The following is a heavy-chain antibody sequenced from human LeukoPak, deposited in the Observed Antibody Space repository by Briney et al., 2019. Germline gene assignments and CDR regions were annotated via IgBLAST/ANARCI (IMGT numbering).Heavy chain of an antibody. D-gene: IGHD1/OR15-1a*01. CDR3: ARSLGNRYFDC. CDR1: GFTFRSYW. CDR2: IKQDGSET. Sequence: GGSLRLSCATSGFTFRSYWMTWVRQAPGKGLEWVANIKQDGSETYYVDSVKGRFAISRDNAKNSLYLQMNSLRAEDTAVYYCARSLGNRYFDCWGQGSLVTVSS. J-gene: IGHJ4*02. V-gene: IGHV3-7*01.